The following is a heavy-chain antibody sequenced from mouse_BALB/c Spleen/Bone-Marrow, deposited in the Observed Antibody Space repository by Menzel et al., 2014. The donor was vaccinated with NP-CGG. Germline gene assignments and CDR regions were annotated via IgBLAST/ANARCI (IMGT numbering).Heavy chain of an antibody. CDR3: ATYDGYCFDY. CDR2: ISYSGNT. J-gene: IGHJ2*01. V-gene: IGHV3-8*02. Sequence: VHVKQSGPSLVKPSQTLSLTCSVTGDSITSGYWNWIRKFPGNKLEYMGYISYSGNTYYNPSLKSRISITRDTSKNQYYLQLNSVATEDTATYYCATYDGYCFDYWGQGTTLTVSS. D-gene: IGHD2-3*01. CDR1: GDSITSGY.